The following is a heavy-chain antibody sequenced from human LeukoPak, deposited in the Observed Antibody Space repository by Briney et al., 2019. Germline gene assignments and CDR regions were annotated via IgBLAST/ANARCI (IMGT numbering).Heavy chain of an antibody. D-gene: IGHD6-6*01. CDR2: IIPIFGTA. CDR1: GGTFSSYA. CDR3: ASFRPGYYYYMDV. Sequence: GASVKVSCKASGGTFSSYAISWVRQAPGQGLEWMGGIIPIFGTANYAQKFQGTVTITADEPTSTAYMELSSLRSEDTAVYYCASFRPGYYYYMDVWGKGTTVTVSS. V-gene: IGHV1-69*13. J-gene: IGHJ6*03.